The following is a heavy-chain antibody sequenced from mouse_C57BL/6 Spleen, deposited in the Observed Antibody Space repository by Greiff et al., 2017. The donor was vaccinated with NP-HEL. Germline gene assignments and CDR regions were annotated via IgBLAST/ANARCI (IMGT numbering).Heavy chain of an antibody. J-gene: IGHJ1*03. Sequence: QVQLQQPGAELVKPGASVKLSCKASGYTFTSYWMQWVKQRPGQGLEWIGEIDPSDSYTNYNQKFKGKATLTVDTSSSTAYMQLSSLTSEDSAVYYCAGGYGSSPWYFDVWGTGTTVTVSS. CDR1: GYTFTSYW. CDR2: IDPSDSYT. V-gene: IGHV1-50*01. CDR3: AGGYGSSPWYFDV. D-gene: IGHD1-1*01.